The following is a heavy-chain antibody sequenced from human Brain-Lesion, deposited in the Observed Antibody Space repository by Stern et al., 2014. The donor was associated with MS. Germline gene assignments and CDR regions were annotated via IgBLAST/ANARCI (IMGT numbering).Heavy chain of an antibody. J-gene: IGHJ4*02. Sequence: VQLVQSGAGLIQPGGSLRLSCAASGFRVSTNFMSWVRQLPGKGLEWVSVRYSRCGTNDADSVKGRFTIARDSSKNTLYLQMSDLRAEDTAVYYCARKTDTAVGGDYWGPGTLVTVSS. CDR3: ARKTDTAVGGDY. CDR2: RYSRCGT. D-gene: IGHD5-18*01. V-gene: IGHV3-53*01. CDR1: GFRVSTNF.